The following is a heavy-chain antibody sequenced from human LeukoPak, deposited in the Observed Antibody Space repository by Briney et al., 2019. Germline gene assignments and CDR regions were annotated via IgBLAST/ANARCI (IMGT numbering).Heavy chain of an antibody. CDR1: GYTFTSYY. J-gene: IGHJ4*02. Sequence: ASVKVSCKASGYTFTSYYMHWVRQAPGQGLEWMGWINPNSGGTNYAQKFQGRVTMTRDTSISTAYMELSRLRSDDTAVYYCARADYGDYSTFDYWGQGTLVTVSS. V-gene: IGHV1-2*02. CDR3: ARADYGDYSTFDY. D-gene: IGHD4-17*01. CDR2: INPNSGGT.